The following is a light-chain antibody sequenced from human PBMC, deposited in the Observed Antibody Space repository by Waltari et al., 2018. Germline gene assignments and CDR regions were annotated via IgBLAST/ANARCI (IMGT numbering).Light chain of an antibody. CDR1: QSVSSY. Sequence: EIVLTQSPATLSLSPGERPTLSCRASQSVSSYLAWYQQKPGQAPRLLIYDASNRATGIPARFSGSGSGTDFTLTISSLEPEDFAVYYCQQRSNWPSITFGQGTRLEIK. CDR3: QQRSNWPSIT. V-gene: IGKV3-11*01. CDR2: DAS. J-gene: IGKJ5*01.